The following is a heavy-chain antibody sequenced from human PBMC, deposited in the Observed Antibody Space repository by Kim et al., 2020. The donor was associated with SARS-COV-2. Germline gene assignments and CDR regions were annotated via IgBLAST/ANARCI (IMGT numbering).Heavy chain of an antibody. CDR1: GFTVSSNY. CDR2: IYSGGST. V-gene: IGHV3-53*01. D-gene: IGHD6-13*01. J-gene: IGHJ5*02. Sequence: GGSLRLSCAASGFTVSSNYMSWVRQAPGKGLEWVSVIYSGGSTYYADSVKGRFTISRDNYKNTLYLQMNSLRAGDTAVYYCARGRAAAGKWGWFDPWGQGTLVTVSS. CDR3: ARGRAAAGKWGWFDP.